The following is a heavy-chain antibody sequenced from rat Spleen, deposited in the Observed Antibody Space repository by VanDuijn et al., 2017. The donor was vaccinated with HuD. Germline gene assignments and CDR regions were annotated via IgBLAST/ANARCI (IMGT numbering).Heavy chain of an antibody. Sequence: EVQLQESGPGLVKPSQSLSLTCSVTGYSITSSYRWNWIRKFPRNKLEWMGYINSAVSTNYNPSLKSRISITRDTSKNQFFLQVNSVTTEDTATYYCARFSAGDYFDYWGQGVMVTVSS. V-gene: IGHV3-3*01. J-gene: IGHJ2*01. CDR2: INSAVST. CDR1: GYSITSSYR. D-gene: IGHD1-4*01. CDR3: ARFSAGDYFDY.